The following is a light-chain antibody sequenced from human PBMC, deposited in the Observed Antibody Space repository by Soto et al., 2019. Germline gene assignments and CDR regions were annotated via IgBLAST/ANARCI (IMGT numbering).Light chain of an antibody. Sequence: IVMTQSPATLSVSPGERATLSCRASQSVSSNLAWYQQKPGQAPRLLIYGASNRATGIPARFSGSGSGTEFTLTISSLQSEDFAIYYCQQYNNWPPLTFGGGTKVDIK. CDR1: QSVSSN. J-gene: IGKJ4*01. CDR3: QQYNNWPPLT. V-gene: IGKV3-15*01. CDR2: GAS.